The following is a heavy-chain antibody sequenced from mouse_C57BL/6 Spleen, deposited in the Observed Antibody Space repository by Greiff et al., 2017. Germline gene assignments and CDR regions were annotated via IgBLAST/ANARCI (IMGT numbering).Heavy chain of an antibody. CDR3: SQTAVAYFDY. D-gene: IGHD1-1*01. CDR1: GFTFSNYW. V-gene: IGHV6-3*01. CDR2: IRLKSDTYAT. J-gene: IGHJ2*01. Sequence: EVMLVESGGGLVQPGGSMKLSCVASGFTFSNYWMNWVRQSPEKGLEWVAQIRLKSDTYATHYAESVKGRFTISRDDSKSSVYLRMNNLRAEDTGIYYCSQTAVAYFDYWGQGTTLTVSS.